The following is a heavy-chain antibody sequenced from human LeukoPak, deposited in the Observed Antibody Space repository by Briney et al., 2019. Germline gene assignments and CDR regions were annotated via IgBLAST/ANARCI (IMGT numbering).Heavy chain of an antibody. Sequence: PSETLSLTCTVSGGSISSYYWSWIRQPPGKGPEWIGYIYYSGSTNYNPSLKSRVTISVDTSKNQFSLKLSSVTAADTAVYYCAGAGGPQYYYYYYMDVWGKGTTVTVSS. CDR2: IYYSGST. CDR3: AGAGGPQYYYYYYMDV. V-gene: IGHV4-59*01. J-gene: IGHJ6*03. CDR1: GGSISSYY.